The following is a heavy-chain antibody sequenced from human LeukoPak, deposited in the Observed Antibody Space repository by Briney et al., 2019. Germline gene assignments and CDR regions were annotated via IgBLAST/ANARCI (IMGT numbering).Heavy chain of an antibody. D-gene: IGHD1-26*01. Sequence: SETLSLTCTVSGGSISSYYWSWIRQPPGKGLEWIGYIYYSGSTNYNPSLKSRVTISVDTSKNQFSLKLSSVTAADTAVYSCARARGSYYRAFDIWGQGTMVTVSS. CDR2: IYYSGST. J-gene: IGHJ3*02. V-gene: IGHV4-59*01. CDR1: GGSISSYY. CDR3: ARARGSYYRAFDI.